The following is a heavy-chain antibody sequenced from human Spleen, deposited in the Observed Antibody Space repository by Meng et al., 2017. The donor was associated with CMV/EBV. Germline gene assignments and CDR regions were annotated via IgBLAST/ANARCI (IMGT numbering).Heavy chain of an antibody. V-gene: IGHV3-23*01. J-gene: IGHJ4*02. Sequence: GESLKISCAASGFTVSSYAMSWVRQAPGKGLEWVSAISGSGGSTYYADSVKGRFTISRDNSKNTLYLQMNSLRAEDTAVYYCAKPRLYQLLPFDYWGQGTLVTVSS. CDR1: GFTVSSYA. D-gene: IGHD2-2*01. CDR2: ISGSGGST. CDR3: AKPRLYQLLPFDY.